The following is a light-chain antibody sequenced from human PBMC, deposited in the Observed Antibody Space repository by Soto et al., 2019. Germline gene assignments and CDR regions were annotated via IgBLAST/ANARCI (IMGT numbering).Light chain of an antibody. CDR1: QTINTW. J-gene: IGKJ1*01. V-gene: IGKV1-5*01. Sequence: IRMTQSPTSLSASRGDRVTITCRASQTINTWVAWYQQKPGKAPKLLIYDASSLESGVPSRVSGSGSGTEFTLTISSLQPDDFATYYCQQYNTFWTFGPGTKVDI. CDR2: DAS. CDR3: QQYNTFWT.